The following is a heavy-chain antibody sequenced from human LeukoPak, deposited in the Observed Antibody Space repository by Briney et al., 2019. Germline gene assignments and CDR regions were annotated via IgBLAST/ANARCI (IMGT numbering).Heavy chain of an antibody. CDR1: GGSFSGYY. CDR3: ARSVYSSSWYAALFDY. Sequence: SETLSLTCAVYGGSFSGYYWSWIRQPPGKGLEWIGYIYYSGSTYYNPSLKSRVTISVDTSKNQFSLKLSSVTAADTAVYYCARSVYSSSWYAALFDYWGQGTLVTVSS. CDR2: IYYSGST. V-gene: IGHV4-34*01. D-gene: IGHD6-13*01. J-gene: IGHJ4*02.